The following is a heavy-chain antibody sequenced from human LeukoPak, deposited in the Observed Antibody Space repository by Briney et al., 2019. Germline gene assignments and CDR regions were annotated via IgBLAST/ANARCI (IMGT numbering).Heavy chain of an antibody. V-gene: IGHV1-69*02. D-gene: IGHD6-13*01. CDR2: IIPILGIA. Sequence: ASVKVSCKASGGTFSSYTISWVRQAPGQGLEWMGRIIPILGIANYAQKFKGRVTITADKSTSTAYMELSSLRSEDTAVYYCARASGRRIAEKGDYYYYMDVWGKGTTVTVSS. CDR1: GGTFSSYT. CDR3: ARASGRRIAEKGDYYYYMDV. J-gene: IGHJ6*03.